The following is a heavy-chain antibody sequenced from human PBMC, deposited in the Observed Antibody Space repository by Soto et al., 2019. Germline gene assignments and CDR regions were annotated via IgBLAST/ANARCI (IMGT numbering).Heavy chain of an antibody. J-gene: IGHJ4*02. CDR3: ARLEGLATISYYFDF. Sequence: SETLSLTCSVSGDSINSDGYYWGWIRQPPGKGLEWIGSIYFRGNTYYNPSLQTRVTISLDKSKSQFSLKLNSVTAADSAVYFCARLEGLATISYYFDFWGQGALVTVSS. D-gene: IGHD3-9*01. V-gene: IGHV4-39*01. CDR2: IYFRGNT. CDR1: GDSINSDGYY.